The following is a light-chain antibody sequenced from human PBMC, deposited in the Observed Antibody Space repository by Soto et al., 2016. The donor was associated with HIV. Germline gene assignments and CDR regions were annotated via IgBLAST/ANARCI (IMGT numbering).Light chain of an antibody. CDR1: QSLVRSDGNTY. CDR3: MQGTQ. J-gene: IGKJ4*02. Sequence: DVVLTQSPLSLPVTPGQSAPISCRSSQSLVRSDGNTYLNWFQQRPGQSPRRLIYKVSNRDSGVPDRFSGSGSDTDFTLKISRVEAEDVGTYYCMQGTQFGGGTRVDIK. V-gene: IGKV2-30*02. CDR2: KVS.